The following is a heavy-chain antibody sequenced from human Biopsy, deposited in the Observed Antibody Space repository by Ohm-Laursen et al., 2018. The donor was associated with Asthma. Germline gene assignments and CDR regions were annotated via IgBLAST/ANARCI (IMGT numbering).Heavy chain of an antibody. CDR1: GFTFSNYG. V-gene: IGHV3-30*18. CDR3: AKDVFPGWELRRGPDY. D-gene: IGHD1-26*01. J-gene: IGHJ4*02. CDR2: ISFDGSNK. Sequence: SLRLSCTASGFTFSNYGMHWVRQAPGKGLDWVAVISFDGSNKNYTDSVKGRFTISRDNSRNTLHLQMNSLRAEDTAVYYCAKDVFPGWELRRGPDYWGQGSLVSVSS.